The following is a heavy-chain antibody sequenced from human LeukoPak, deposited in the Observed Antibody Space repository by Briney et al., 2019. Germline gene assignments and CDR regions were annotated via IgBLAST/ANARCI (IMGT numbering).Heavy chain of an antibody. J-gene: IGHJ4*02. CDR2: ISGSGGGT. V-gene: IGHV3-23*01. CDR1: GFTFSSSA. D-gene: IGHD3-16*01. Sequence: PGGSLRLSCATSGFTFSSSAMSWVRQPPGKGLAWVSTISGSGGGTYYADSVQGRFTISRDNAQNSLYLQMNSLRDEDTAVYYCARGLGAFDYWGQGTLVTVSS. CDR3: ARGLGAFDY.